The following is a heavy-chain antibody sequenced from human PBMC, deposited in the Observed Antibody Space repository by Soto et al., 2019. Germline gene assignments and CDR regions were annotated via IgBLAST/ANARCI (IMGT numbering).Heavy chain of an antibody. V-gene: IGHV4-34*01. D-gene: IGHD3-10*01. CDR2: INHSGST. J-gene: IGHJ4*02. Sequence: QVQLQQWGAGLLKPSETLSLTCAVYGGSFSGYYWSWIRQPPGKGLEWIGEINHSGSTNYNPSIKRRVTISVDTSKNQFSLKLSSVTAADTAVYYCARDYYGSGSSVFDYWGQGTLVTVSS. CDR1: GGSFSGYY. CDR3: ARDYYGSGSSVFDY.